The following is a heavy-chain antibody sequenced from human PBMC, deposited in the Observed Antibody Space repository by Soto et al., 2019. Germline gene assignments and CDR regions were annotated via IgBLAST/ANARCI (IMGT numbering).Heavy chain of an antibody. Sequence: EVQLVESGGDLVQPGGSLRLSCAASGFTFSTYWMHWVRQAPGKGLLWVSRIKTDGTYATYADSVKGRFTICRDNAKNTLYLQMNSLRVEDAAVYYCAAGGSGYYANWGQGTLVTVSS. CDR2: IKTDGTYA. D-gene: IGHD3-22*01. CDR3: AAGGSGYYAN. V-gene: IGHV3-74*01. CDR1: GFTFSTYW. J-gene: IGHJ4*02.